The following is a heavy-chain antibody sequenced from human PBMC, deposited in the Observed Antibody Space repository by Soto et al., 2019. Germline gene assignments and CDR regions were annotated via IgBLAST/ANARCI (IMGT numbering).Heavy chain of an antibody. V-gene: IGHV2-5*02. J-gene: IGHJ4*02. CDR2: IYWDDDK. D-gene: IGHD4-4*01. Sequence: SGPTLVNPTQTLTLTCTFSGFSLRRTGEGVGWIRQPPGKALEWLALIYWDDDKRYSPSLKSRLTITKDTSKNQVVLTLTDMEPVDPATYYCALARYSNFDYWGQGTLVTVSS. CDR1: GFSLRRTGEG. CDR3: ALARYSNFDY.